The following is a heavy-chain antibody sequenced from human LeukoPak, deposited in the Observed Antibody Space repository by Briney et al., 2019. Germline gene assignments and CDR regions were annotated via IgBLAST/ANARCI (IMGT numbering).Heavy chain of an antibody. CDR2: ISAYNGYT. J-gene: IGHJ3*02. D-gene: IGHD3-22*01. V-gene: IGHV1-18*01. CDR3: ARGEDFYDSSGYQPSAIWGAFDI. Sequence: GASVKVSCQASGYTYTSYGISWVGQAPGQGLEWMGWISAYNGYTNYAQKLQGRVTMTTDTSTSTAYMELRSLRSDDTAVYYCARGEDFYDSSGYQPSAIWGAFDIWGQGTMVTVSS. CDR1: GYTYTSYG.